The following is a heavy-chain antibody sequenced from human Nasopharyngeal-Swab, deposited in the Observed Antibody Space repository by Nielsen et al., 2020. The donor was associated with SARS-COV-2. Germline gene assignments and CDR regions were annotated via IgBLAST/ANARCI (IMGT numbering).Heavy chain of an antibody. D-gene: IGHD6-13*01. V-gene: IGHV4-59*08. CDR2: ISYSGAT. CDR1: GGSINNFY. Sequence: SETLSLTCSVSGGSINNFYWTWIRQPPGKGLEWIAYISYSGATNYDPSLKSRVTISRDTSKNEASLKLNSVTAADTAVYYCAAGYDERSYSRSWFDAFDVWGQGTVVTVSS. J-gene: IGHJ3*01. CDR3: AAGYDERSYSRSWFDAFDV.